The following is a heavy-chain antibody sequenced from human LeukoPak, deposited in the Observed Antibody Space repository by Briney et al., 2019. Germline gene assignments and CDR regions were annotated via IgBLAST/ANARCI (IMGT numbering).Heavy chain of an antibody. CDR2: TSADERIK. J-gene: IGHJ4*02. Sequence: GGSLRLSRTVSGFRFNDYVIHWVRQAPGKGLEWVAVTSADERIKIYNDSVRGRFTISRDNSKNTQYLQMNSLRVEDTAVYYCARDPVVRAPDYLDYWGRGTVVSVSS. CDR1: GFRFNDYV. V-gene: IGHV3-30*03. D-gene: IGHD2-21*01. CDR3: ARDPVVRAPDYLDY.